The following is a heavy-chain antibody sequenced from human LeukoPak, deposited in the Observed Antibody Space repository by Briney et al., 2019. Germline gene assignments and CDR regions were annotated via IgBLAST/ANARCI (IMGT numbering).Heavy chain of an antibody. V-gene: IGHV3-30*09. D-gene: IGHD6-19*01. Sequence: PGGSLRLSCAASVFTFSTYNMHWVRQAPGKGLEWVALILYDGSNKYYADSVKGRFAISRDNSENTLYLQMNSLRAEDTAVYYCARDRGYSSGHPLDYWGQGTLVTVSS. CDR3: ARDRGYSSGHPLDY. J-gene: IGHJ4*02. CDR2: ILYDGSNK. CDR1: VFTFSTYN.